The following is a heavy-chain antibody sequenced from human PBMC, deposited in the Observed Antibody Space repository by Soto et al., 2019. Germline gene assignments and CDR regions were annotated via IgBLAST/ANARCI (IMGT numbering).Heavy chain of an antibody. CDR2: INHSGST. V-gene: IGHV4-34*01. J-gene: IGHJ6*02. Sequence: SETLSLTCAVYGGSFSGYYWSWIRPPPGKGLEWIGEINHSGSTNYNPSLKSRVTISVDTSKNQFSLKLSSVTAADTAVYYCARDDGYSYYYYGMDVWGQGTTVTVSS. CDR3: ARDDGYSYYYYGMDV. D-gene: IGHD6-13*01. CDR1: GGSFSGYY.